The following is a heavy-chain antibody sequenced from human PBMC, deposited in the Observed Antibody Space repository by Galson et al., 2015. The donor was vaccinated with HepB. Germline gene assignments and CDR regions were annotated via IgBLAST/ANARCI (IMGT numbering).Heavy chain of an antibody. Sequence: ETLSLTCTVSGGSISSSSYYWGWIRQPPGKGLEWIGSIYYSGSTYYNPSLKSRVTISVDTSKNQFSLKLSSVTAADTAVYYCARLLGPSPPYSSGWYHFDYWGQGTLVTVSS. CDR1: GGSISSSSYY. V-gene: IGHV4-39*01. D-gene: IGHD6-19*01. CDR3: ARLLGPSPPYSSGWYHFDY. CDR2: IYYSGST. J-gene: IGHJ4*02.